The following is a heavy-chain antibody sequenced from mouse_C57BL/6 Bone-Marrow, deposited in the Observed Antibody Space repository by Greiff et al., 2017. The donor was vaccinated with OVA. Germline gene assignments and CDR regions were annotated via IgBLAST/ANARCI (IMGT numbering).Heavy chain of an antibody. V-gene: IGHV1-9*01. J-gene: IGHJ3*01. CDR3: ARAAQDGRRFAY. CDR2: ILPGSGST. Sequence: VKLQESGAELMKPGASVKLSCKATGYTFTGYWIAWVKQRPGHGLEWIGEILPGSGSTNYNEKFKGKATLTADTSSNTAYMQLSSLTTEDSAIYYCARAAQDGRRFAYWGQGTLVTVSA. D-gene: IGHD3-2*02. CDR1: GYTFTGYW.